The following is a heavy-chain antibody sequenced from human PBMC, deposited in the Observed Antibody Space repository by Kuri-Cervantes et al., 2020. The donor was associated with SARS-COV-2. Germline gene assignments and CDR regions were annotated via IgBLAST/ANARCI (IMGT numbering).Heavy chain of an antibody. J-gene: IGHJ4*02. V-gene: IGHV3-30-3*01. D-gene: IGHD2/OR15-2a*01. Sequence: GGSLRLSCAASGFTFRSYWMHWVRQAPGKGLEWVAVISYDGSNKYYADSVKGRFTISRDNSKNTLYLQMNSLGVEDTAVYYCANSFYDTSSVPRLDYWGQGTLVTVSS. CDR3: ANSFYDTSSVPRLDY. CDR2: ISYDGSNK. CDR1: GFTFRSYW.